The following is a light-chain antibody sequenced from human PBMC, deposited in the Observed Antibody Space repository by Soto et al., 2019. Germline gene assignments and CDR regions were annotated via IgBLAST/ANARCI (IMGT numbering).Light chain of an antibody. V-gene: IGKV3-20*01. CDR1: QSVFSS. CDR2: GAS. Sequence: EIVMTQAPATLSVSAGERAILSCRASQSVFSSLAWYQQKPGQAPRLLIYGASSRATGIPDRFSGSGSGTDFTLTISRLEPEDFAVYYCQQYGRSRTFGQGTKVDI. CDR3: QQYGRSRT. J-gene: IGKJ1*01.